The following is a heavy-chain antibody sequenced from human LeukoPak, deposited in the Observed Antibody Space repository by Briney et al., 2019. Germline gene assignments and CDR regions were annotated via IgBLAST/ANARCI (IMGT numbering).Heavy chain of an antibody. CDR3: ARDSNNDSSGQY. Sequence: GGSLRLSGAASGFTFSSYAMHWVRQAPGKGLEWVAVISYDGSNKYYADSVKGRFTISRDNSKNTLYLQMNSLRAEDTAVYYCARDSNNDSSGQYWGQGTLVTVSS. V-gene: IGHV3-30-3*01. D-gene: IGHD3-22*01. J-gene: IGHJ4*02. CDR2: ISYDGSNK. CDR1: GFTFSSYA.